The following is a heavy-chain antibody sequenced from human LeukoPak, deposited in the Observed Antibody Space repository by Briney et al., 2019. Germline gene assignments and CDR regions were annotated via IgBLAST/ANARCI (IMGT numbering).Heavy chain of an antibody. J-gene: IGHJ4*02. V-gene: IGHV3-48*03. CDR3: AKGATYYYDSSGYLSCGY. CDR1: GFTFSSYE. CDR2: ISSSGSTI. Sequence: GGSLRLSCAASGFTFSSYEMNWVRQAPGKGLEWVSYISSSGSTIYYADSVEGRFTISRDNSKNTLYLQMNSLRAEDTAVYYCAKGATYYYDSSGYLSCGYWGQGTLVTVSS. D-gene: IGHD3-22*01.